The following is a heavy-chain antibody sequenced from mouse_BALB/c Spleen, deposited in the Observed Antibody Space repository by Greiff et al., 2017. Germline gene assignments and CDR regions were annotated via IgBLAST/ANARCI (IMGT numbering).Heavy chain of an antibody. J-gene: IGHJ2*01. D-gene: IGHD2-4*01. CDR2: ISSGSSTI. V-gene: IGHV5-17*02. Sequence: VQLKESGGGLVQPGGSRKLSCAASGFTFSSFGMHWVRQAPEKGLEWVAYISSGSSTIYYADTVKGRFTISRDNPKNTLFLQMTSLRSEDTAMYYCARTDYDYFDYWGQGTTLTVSS. CDR1: GFTFSSFG. CDR3: ARTDYDYFDY.